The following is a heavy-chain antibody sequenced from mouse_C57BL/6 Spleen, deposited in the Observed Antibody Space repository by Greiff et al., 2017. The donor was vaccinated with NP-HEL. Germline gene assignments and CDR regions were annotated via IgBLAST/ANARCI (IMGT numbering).Heavy chain of an antibody. V-gene: IGHV1-82*01. Sequence: VKVVESGPELVKPGASVKISCKASGYAFSSSWMNWVKQRPGKGLEWIGRIYPGDGDTNYNGKFKGKATLTADKSSSTAYMQLSSLTSEDSAVYFCARSRYDYSYAMDYWGQGTSVTVSS. CDR2: IYPGDGDT. CDR3: ARSRYDYSYAMDY. D-gene: IGHD2-4*01. CDR1: GYAFSSSW. J-gene: IGHJ4*01.